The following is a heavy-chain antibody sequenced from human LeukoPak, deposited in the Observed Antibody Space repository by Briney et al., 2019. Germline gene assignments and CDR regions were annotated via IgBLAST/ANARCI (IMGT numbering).Heavy chain of an antibody. CDR2: IFHSGST. CDR1: GGSISSGDYS. J-gene: IGHJ4*02. V-gene: IGHV4-30-2*01. CDR3: ATGGHDSSGYYTYYFDY. D-gene: IGHD3-22*01. Sequence: SETLSLTCAVSGGSISSGDYSWSWIRQPPGKGLEWIGYIFHSGSTYYNPSLKSRVTMSLDRSKNQFSLKLSSVTAADTAVYYCATGGHDSSGYYTYYFDYWGQGTLVTVSS.